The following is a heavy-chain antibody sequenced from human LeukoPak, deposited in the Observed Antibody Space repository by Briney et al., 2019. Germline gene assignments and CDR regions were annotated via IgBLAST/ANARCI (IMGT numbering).Heavy chain of an antibody. CDR2: IYPGDSDA. Sequence: GESLKISCKGSGYSFANYWIGWVRQMPGKGLEWMGFIYPGDSDARYSSSFQGQVTLSADKSINTAYLQWSSLRASDTAMYYCATKLHGDYFDYWGQGSLVTVSS. D-gene: IGHD4-17*01. CDR3: ATKLHGDYFDY. V-gene: IGHV5-51*01. J-gene: IGHJ4*02. CDR1: GYSFANYW.